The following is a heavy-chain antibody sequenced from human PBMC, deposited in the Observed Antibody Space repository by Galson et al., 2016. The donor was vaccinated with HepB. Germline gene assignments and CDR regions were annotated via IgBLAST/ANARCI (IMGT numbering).Heavy chain of an antibody. D-gene: IGHD1-26*01. J-gene: IGHJ4*02. Sequence: SLRLSCAASGFSFRWHSMYWVRQAPGKGLEWVAVISYDGSEKHYGDAVKGRFIISRDNFKNTVSLQMNSLRVEDTAVYYCAKPVYSGSYYGSDYWGQGTLVTVSS. CDR2: ISYDGSEK. CDR1: GFSFRWHS. V-gene: IGHV3-30*18. CDR3: AKPVYSGSYYGSDY.